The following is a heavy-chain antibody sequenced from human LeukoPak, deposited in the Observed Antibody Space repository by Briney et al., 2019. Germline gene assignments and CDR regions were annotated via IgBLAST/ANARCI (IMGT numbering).Heavy chain of an antibody. CDR2: FDPEDGET. CDR1: GYTLTELS. Sequence: ASVKVSCKVSGYTLTELSMHWVRQAPGKGLEWMGGFDPEDGETIYAQKFQGRVTMTRDTSTSTVYMELSSLRSEDTAVYYCARGDSSSSWFDPWGQGTLVTVSS. V-gene: IGHV1-24*01. D-gene: IGHD6-6*01. CDR3: ARGDSSSSWFDP. J-gene: IGHJ5*02.